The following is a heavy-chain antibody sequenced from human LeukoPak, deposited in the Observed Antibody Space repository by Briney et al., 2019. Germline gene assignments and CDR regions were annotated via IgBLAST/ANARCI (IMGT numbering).Heavy chain of an antibody. Sequence: SETLSLTCTVSGDSINNYHWSWIRQPAGKGLEWIGHIFVSGSTHYNPSLKSRVTMSVDSSKNQLSLKLSSVTAADTAVYYCARRGIAVAEIDYWGQGTLVTVSS. CDR3: ARRGIAVAEIDY. J-gene: IGHJ4*02. V-gene: IGHV4-4*07. D-gene: IGHD6-19*01. CDR1: GDSINNYH. CDR2: IFVSGST.